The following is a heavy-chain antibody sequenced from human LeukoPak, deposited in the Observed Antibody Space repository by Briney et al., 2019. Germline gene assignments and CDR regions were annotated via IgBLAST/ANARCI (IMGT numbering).Heavy chain of an antibody. CDR1: GGSISSSSYY. CDR3: ARGQYYYDSSGYYHFDY. D-gene: IGHD3-22*01. CDR2: IYYSGST. V-gene: IGHV4-39*01. J-gene: IGHJ4*02. Sequence: SETLSLTCTVSGGSISSSSYYWGWIRQPPGTGLEWIGSIYYSGSTYYNPSLKSRVTISVDTSKNQFSLKLSSVTAADTAVYYCARGQYYYDSSGYYHFDYWGQGTLVTVSS.